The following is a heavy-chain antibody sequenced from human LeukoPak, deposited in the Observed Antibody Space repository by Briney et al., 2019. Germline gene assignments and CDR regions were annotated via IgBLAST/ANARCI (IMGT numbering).Heavy chain of an antibody. D-gene: IGHD3-3*01. CDR1: GFTFSSYS. CDR2: ISSSSSYI. V-gene: IGHV3-21*01. Sequence: GGSLRLSCAASGFTFSSYSMNWVRQAPGKGLECVSSISSSSSYIYYADSVKGRFTISRDSAKNSLYLQMNSLRAEDTAVYYCARDRYYDFWSGYYSYYYYYGMDVWGQGTTVTVSS. CDR3: ARDRYYDFWSGYYSYYYYYGMDV. J-gene: IGHJ6*02.